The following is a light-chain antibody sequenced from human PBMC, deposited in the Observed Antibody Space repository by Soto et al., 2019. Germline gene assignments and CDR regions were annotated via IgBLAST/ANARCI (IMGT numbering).Light chain of an antibody. CDR3: SSYTTYSTLV. V-gene: IGLV2-14*01. Sequence: QSALTQPASVSGSPGQSITISCTGTSSDVGAYKYVYWYQQQPDKAPRLMIYEVSNRPSGVSSRFSGSKSGNTASLTISGLRAEDEAVYCCSSYTTYSTLVFGGGTKVTVL. CDR1: SSDVGAYKY. CDR2: EVS. J-gene: IGLJ2*01.